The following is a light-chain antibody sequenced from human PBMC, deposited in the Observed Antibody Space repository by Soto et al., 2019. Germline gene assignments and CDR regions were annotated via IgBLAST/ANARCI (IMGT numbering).Light chain of an antibody. CDR3: PQFNTSPIT. V-gene: IGKV1-13*02. Sequence: AIQLTQSPSSLSASVGDRVTITCRASQDIRGALAWYQQKPGKPPKLLIFDVSSLQSGVPSRFSGSGSGPEFTLTISRLQPEDFATYYCPQFNTSPITFGQGTRLEIK. CDR1: QDIRGA. J-gene: IGKJ5*01. CDR2: DVS.